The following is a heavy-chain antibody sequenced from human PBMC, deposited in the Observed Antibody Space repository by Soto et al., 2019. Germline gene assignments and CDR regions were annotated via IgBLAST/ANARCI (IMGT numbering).Heavy chain of an antibody. CDR2: ISAYNGNT. D-gene: IGHD2-15*01. Sequence: XSENVSCQASGSTFTSHGISPVPQAPGQGIEWMGWISAYNGNTNYAQKLQARVTMTPDTSTSTPYTEPSRLSTDDSAVHSCSGGGPLVVVVEFDYWGQGTLVTVSS. V-gene: IGHV1-18*01. CDR1: GSTFTSHG. CDR3: SGGGPLVVVVEFDY. J-gene: IGHJ4*02.